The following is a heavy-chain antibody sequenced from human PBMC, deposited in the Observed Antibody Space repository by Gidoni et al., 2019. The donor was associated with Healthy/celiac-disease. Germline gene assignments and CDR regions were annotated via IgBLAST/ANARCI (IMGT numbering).Heavy chain of an antibody. D-gene: IGHD3-10*01. Sequence: QVQLVESGGGVVQPGRSLRLSCAASGFTFSSYGMHWARQAPGKGLGWVAVISYDGSNKYYADSVKGRFTISGDNSKNTLYLQMNSLRAEDTAVYYCANPYLWPFDYWGQGTLVTVSS. J-gene: IGHJ4*02. CDR1: GFTFSSYG. CDR3: ANPYLWPFDY. CDR2: ISYDGSNK. V-gene: IGHV3-30*18.